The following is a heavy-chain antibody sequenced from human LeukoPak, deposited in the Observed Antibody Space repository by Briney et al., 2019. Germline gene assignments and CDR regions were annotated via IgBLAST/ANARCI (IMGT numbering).Heavy chain of an antibody. V-gene: IGHV4-39*07. J-gene: IGHJ4*02. CDR3: ARENRDDILTGVIDY. D-gene: IGHD3-9*01. Sequence: SETLSLTCTVSGGSISSSSYHWGWTRQPPGKGLEWIGSIYHSGSTYYNPSLKSRVTISVDTSKNQFSLKLSSVTAADTAVYYCARENRDDILTGVIDYWGQGTLVTVSS. CDR1: GGSISSSSYH. CDR2: IYHSGST.